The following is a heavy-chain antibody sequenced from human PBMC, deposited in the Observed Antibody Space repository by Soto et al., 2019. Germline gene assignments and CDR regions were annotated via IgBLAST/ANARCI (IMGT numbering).Heavy chain of an antibody. CDR1: GFTFSSYW. D-gene: IGHD6-13*01. CDR3: ARDNSSSWYDYYYYMDV. CDR2: IKQDGSEK. J-gene: IGHJ6*03. Sequence: GGSLRLSCAASGFTFSSYWMSWVRQAPGKGLEWVANIKQDGSEKYYVDSVKGRFTISRDNAKNSLYLQMNSLRAEDTAVYYCARDNSSSWYDYYYYMDVWGKGTTVTVSS. V-gene: IGHV3-7*01.